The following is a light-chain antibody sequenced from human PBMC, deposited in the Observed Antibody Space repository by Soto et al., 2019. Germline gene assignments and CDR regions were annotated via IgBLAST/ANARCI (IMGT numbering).Light chain of an antibody. CDR2: GAS. CDR3: QQYNNWPRLA. CDR1: QSVSSS. V-gene: IGKV3-15*01. Sequence: EIVMTQSPATLSVSPGERATLSCRASQSVSSSLAWYQQKPGQAPRLLIYGASTRATGIPARFSGTGSGTEFTLTISSLRSEDFAIYYCQQYNNWPRLAFGGGTKV. J-gene: IGKJ4*01.